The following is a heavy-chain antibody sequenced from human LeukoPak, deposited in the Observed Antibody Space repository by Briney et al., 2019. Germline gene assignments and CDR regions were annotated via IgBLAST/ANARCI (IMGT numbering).Heavy chain of an antibody. J-gene: IGHJ4*02. V-gene: IGHV1-58*02. D-gene: IGHD4-23*01. CDR2: IVVGSGNT. CDR1: GFTFTSSA. CDR3: AADDYGGNLFGY. Sequence: SVKVSCKASGFTFTSSAMQWVRQARGQRLEWIGWIVVGSGNTNYAQKFQERVTITRDMSTSTAYMELSSLRSEGTAVYYCAADDYGGNLFGYWGQGTLVTVSS.